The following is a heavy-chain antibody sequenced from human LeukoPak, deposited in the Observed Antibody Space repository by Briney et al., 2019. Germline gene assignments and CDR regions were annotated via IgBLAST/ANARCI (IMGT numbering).Heavy chain of an antibody. CDR3: ARVSYSNYVVPWFDP. CDR2: ISSSGSTI. V-gene: IGHV3-48*03. Sequence: GGSLRLSCAASGFTFSSYEMNWVRQAPGKGPEWVSYISSSGSTIYYADSVKGRFTISRDNAKNSLYLQMNSLRAEDTAVYYCARVSYSNYVVPWFDPWGQGTLVTVSS. D-gene: IGHD4-11*01. J-gene: IGHJ5*02. CDR1: GFTFSSYE.